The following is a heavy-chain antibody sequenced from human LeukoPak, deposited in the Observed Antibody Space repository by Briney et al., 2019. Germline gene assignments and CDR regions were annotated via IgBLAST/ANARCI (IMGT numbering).Heavy chain of an antibody. J-gene: IGHJ4*02. CDR2: ISHSGST. Sequence: SETLSLTCSVSDGSLSEGYYYWSWIRQPPGKGLEWIGYISHSGSTDYNPSRKSRLTISVDASKRQFYLKLNSVTAADTAVYYCARGSQTPDAGYWGQGTLVTVSS. CDR3: ARGSQTPDAGY. CDR1: DGSLSEGYYY. V-gene: IGHV4-61*01. D-gene: IGHD3-10*01.